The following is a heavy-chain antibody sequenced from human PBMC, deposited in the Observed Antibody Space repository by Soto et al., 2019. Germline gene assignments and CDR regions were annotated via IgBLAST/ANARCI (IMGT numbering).Heavy chain of an antibody. D-gene: IGHD6-13*01. CDR1: GGSISSRGYY. CDR3: ATSSGFDP. Sequence: TSETLSLTCTVSGGSISSRGYYWGWIRQPPGKGLEWIGTIYYSGSTYYNPSLKSRVTISVDTSKNQFSLKLSSVTAADTAVYYCATSSGFDPWGQGTLVTVSS. CDR2: IYYSGST. V-gene: IGHV4-39*01. J-gene: IGHJ5*02.